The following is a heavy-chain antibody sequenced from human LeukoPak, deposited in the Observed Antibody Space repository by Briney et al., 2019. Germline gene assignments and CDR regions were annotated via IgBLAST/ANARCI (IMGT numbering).Heavy chain of an antibody. J-gene: IGHJ5*02. CDR3: ARSYGDHNWFDP. CDR1: GFTFSSYD. D-gene: IGHD4-17*01. Sequence: PGGSLRLSCAASGFTFSSYDMHWVRQATGKGLEWVSAIGTAGDTYYPGSVKGRFTISRENAKNSLYLQMNSLRAGDTAVYYCARSYGDHNWFDPWGQGTLVTVSS. V-gene: IGHV3-13*01. CDR2: IGTAGDT.